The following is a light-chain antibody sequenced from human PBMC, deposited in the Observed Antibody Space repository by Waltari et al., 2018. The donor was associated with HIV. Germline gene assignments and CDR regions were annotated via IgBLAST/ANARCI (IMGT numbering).Light chain of an antibody. V-gene: IGLV3-21*02. CDR2: DDS. J-gene: IGLJ3*02. Sequence: SYVLTQPPSVSVAPGQTARVTCGENDFESKSVHWYQQKPGQAPVLVVYDDSARPSGIPERFSGSKSGNTATLTISRVEAGDEADYYCQVWESYFDQVLFGGGTKLTVL. CDR1: DFESKS. CDR3: QVWESYFDQVL.